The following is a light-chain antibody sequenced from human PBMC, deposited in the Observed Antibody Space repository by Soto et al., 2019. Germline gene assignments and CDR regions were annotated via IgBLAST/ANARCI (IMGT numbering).Light chain of an antibody. Sequence: EIVLTQSPGSLSLSPGERATLSCRASQSVDSTFFAWYQKKPGQAPRLLMYGVSKRATGIPDRFSGSGSVTDFTLTISRLEPEDFAVYYCQHYMSSVTFGQGTRVEIK. J-gene: IGKJ1*01. CDR1: QSVDSTF. CDR2: GVS. CDR3: QHYMSSVT. V-gene: IGKV3-20*01.